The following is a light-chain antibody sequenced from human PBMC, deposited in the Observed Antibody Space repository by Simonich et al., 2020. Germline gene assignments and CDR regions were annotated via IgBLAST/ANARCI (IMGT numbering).Light chain of an antibody. Sequence: DIVMTQSPDSLAVSLGERATINCKSSQSVLYSSNNKNYFAWYQQKPGQPPKLLVYWATTRESGVPDRFSGSGSGTDLTLTISSLQAEDVAVYYFQQYYSTPYTFGQGTKLEIK. CDR2: WAT. CDR3: QQYYSTPYT. J-gene: IGKJ2*01. V-gene: IGKV4-1*01. CDR1: QSVLYSSNNKNY.